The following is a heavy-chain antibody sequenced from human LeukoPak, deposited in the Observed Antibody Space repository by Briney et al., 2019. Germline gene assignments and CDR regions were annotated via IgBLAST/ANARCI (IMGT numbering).Heavy chain of an antibody. D-gene: IGHD3-3*01. V-gene: IGHV4-39*07. Sequence: SQTLSLTCTVSGGSISSGSYYWSWIRQPPGKGLEWIGSIYHSGSTYYNPSLKSRVTISVDTSKNQFSLKLSSVTAADTAVYYCARETIFGVVIPTSFDYWGQGTLVTVSS. CDR3: ARETIFGVVIPTSFDY. J-gene: IGHJ4*02. CDR1: GGSISSGSYY. CDR2: IYHSGST.